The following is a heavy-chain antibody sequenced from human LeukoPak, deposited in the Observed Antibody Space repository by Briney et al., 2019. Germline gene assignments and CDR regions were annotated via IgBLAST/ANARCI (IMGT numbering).Heavy chain of an antibody. CDR2: IRSKDNGGTT. V-gene: IGHV3-49*04. CDR3: APSFREYLGLDY. J-gene: IGHJ4*02. D-gene: IGHD2/OR15-2a*01. CDR1: GFNFGDYS. Sequence: PGGSLRLSCTGSGFNFGDYSMNWVRQAPGKGLEWVGFIRSKDNGGTTEYAASVKGRFTISRDDSRNIAYLQMNSLKTEDTAVYYCAPSFREYLGLDYWGQGTLVTVSS.